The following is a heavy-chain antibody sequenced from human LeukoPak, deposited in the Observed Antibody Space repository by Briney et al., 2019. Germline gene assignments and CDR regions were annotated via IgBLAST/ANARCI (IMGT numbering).Heavy chain of an antibody. CDR3: TRATVTTLYYFDY. J-gene: IGHJ4*02. V-gene: IGHV3-73*01. D-gene: IGHD4-17*01. CDR2: IRSKANSYAT. Sequence: GGSLRLSCAASGFTFSGSAMHWVRQAPGKGLEWVGRIRSKANSYATAYAASVKGRFTISRDDSKNTAYLQMNSLKTEDTAVYYCTRATVTTLYYFDYWGQGTLVTVSS. CDR1: GFTFSGSA.